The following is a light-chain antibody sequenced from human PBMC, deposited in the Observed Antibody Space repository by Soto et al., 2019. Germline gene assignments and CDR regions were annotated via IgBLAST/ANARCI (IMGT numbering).Light chain of an antibody. CDR2: DAS. Sequence: DIPMTQSPSTLSASVGDRVTITCRASQSITIWLAWYQQKPGKAPKLLIFDASSLGSGVPSGFSGGGSGTEFTLAISSLQPDDFATYYCQHYNGYSWTFGQVTKVEIK. CDR3: QHYNGYSWT. J-gene: IGKJ1*01. CDR1: QSITIW. V-gene: IGKV1-5*01.